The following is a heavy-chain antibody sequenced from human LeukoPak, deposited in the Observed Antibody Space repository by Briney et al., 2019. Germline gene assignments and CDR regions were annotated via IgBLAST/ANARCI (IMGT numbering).Heavy chain of an antibody. CDR1: GFTFSSYS. V-gene: IGHV3-48*04. D-gene: IGHD3-10*01. Sequence: GGSLRLSCAASGFTFSSYSMSWIRQAPGKGLEWVSYISSSGSTIYYADSVKGRFTISRDNAKNSLYLQMNSLRAEDTAVYYCARATMVRGVIADYWGQGTLVTVSS. CDR2: ISSSGSTI. CDR3: ARATMVRGVIADY. J-gene: IGHJ4*02.